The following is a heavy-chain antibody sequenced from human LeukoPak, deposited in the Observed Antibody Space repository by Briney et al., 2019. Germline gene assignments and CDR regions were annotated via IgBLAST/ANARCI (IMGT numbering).Heavy chain of an antibody. CDR1: GFTFSDYY. Sequence: GGSLRLSCAASGFTFSDYYMSWIRQAPGKGLEWVSYISSSGSTIYYADSVKGRFTISRDNAKNSLYLQMNSLRAEDTAVYYCARDRRDGYNPLADYWGQGTLVTVSP. D-gene: IGHD5-24*01. CDR3: ARDRRDGYNPLADY. V-gene: IGHV3-11*01. CDR2: ISSSGSTI. J-gene: IGHJ4*02.